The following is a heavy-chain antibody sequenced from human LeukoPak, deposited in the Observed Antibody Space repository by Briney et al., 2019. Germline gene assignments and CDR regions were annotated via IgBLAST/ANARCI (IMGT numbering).Heavy chain of an antibody. D-gene: IGHD2-15*01. CDR2: ISSSGSTR. CDR3: AGGPLLGYLSN. V-gene: IGHV3-48*03. Sequence: GGSLRLSCAASGFTFNIYEMNWVRQAPGKGLEWVSYISSSGSTRYYADSVKGRFTISRDNAKNSLDLQMNSLSAEDTAVYYCAGGPLLGYLSNWGQGTLVTVSS. CDR1: GFTFNIYE. J-gene: IGHJ4*02.